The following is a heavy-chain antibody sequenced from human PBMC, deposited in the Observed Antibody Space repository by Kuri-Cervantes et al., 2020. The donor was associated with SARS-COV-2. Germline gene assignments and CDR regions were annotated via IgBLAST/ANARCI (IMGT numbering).Heavy chain of an antibody. Sequence: LSLTCAASGFTFSSYAMSWVRQAPGKGLEWVSAISGSGGSTYYADSVKGRFTISRDNSKNTLYLQMNSLRAEDTAVYYCAVRGGIVVVPAAAYYYYMDVWGKGTTVTVSS. D-gene: IGHD2-2*01. J-gene: IGHJ6*03. V-gene: IGHV3-23*01. CDR3: AVRGGIVVVPAAAYYYYMDV. CDR1: GFTFSSYA. CDR2: ISGSGGST.